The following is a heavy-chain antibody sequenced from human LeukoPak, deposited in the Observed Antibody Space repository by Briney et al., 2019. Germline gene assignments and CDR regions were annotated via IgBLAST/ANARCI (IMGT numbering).Heavy chain of an antibody. V-gene: IGHV1-18*01. Sequence: ASVKVSCKASGYTFTSYGISWVRQAPGQGLEWMGWISAYNGNTNYAQKLQGRVTMTTDTSTSTAYMELRSLRSDDTAVYYCARSPSRYCSSTSCSPLGDAWGRGTLVTVSS. D-gene: IGHD2-2*01. CDR2: ISAYNGNT. J-gene: IGHJ5*02. CDR1: GYTFTSYG. CDR3: ARSPSRYCSSTSCSPLGDA.